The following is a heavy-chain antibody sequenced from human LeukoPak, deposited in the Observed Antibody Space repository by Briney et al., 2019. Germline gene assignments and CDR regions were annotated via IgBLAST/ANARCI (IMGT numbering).Heavy chain of an antibody. Sequence: GGSLRLSCAASGFTFNYAMSWARQAPGKGLEWVSAISGSASSTYHADSLKGRFTISRDNAKNSLYLQMNSLRAEDTAVYYCARDRGGFSYGGVDYWGQGTLVTVSS. CDR3: ARDRGGFSYGGVDY. J-gene: IGHJ4*02. CDR2: ISGSASST. D-gene: IGHD5-12*01. CDR1: GFTFNYA. V-gene: IGHV3-21*01.